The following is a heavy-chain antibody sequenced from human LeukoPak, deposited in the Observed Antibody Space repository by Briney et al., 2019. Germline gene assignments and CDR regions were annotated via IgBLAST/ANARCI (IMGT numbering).Heavy chain of an antibody. CDR3: AKGRYYGSGKWGYFEY. Sequence: GGSLRLSCAASGFTFSGYAMSWVRQAPGKGLEWVSGISGSGGSTYYAASVKGRLTISRDNSKNTLYLQMNSLRAEDTAVYYCAKGRYYGSGKWGYFEYWGQGTLVTVSS. CDR2: ISGSGGST. V-gene: IGHV3-23*01. CDR1: GFTFSGYA. J-gene: IGHJ4*02. D-gene: IGHD3-10*01.